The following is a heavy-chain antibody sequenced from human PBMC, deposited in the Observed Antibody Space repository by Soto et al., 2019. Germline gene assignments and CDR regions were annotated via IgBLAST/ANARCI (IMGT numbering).Heavy chain of an antibody. V-gene: IGHV4-34*01. Sequence: SETLSLTCAVSGGSFSGYYWSWIRQPPGKGLEWIGEINHSGSTNYNPSLKSRVTISVDTSKNQFSLKLSSVTAADTAVYYCARVSRAREYPVDYWGQGTLVTVSS. J-gene: IGHJ4*02. CDR2: INHSGST. CDR1: GGSFSGYY. CDR3: ARVSRAREYPVDY. D-gene: IGHD1-26*01.